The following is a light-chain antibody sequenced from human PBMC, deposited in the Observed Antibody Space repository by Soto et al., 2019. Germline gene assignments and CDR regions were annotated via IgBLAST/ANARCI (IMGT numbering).Light chain of an antibody. V-gene: IGKV3-11*01. CDR3: QQGSNWPPA. J-gene: IGKJ1*01. CDR1: QSVSSY. Sequence: EIVLTQSPATLSLSPGERATLSCMASQSVSSYLAWYQQKPGQAPRLLIYDASNRATGIPARFSGSGSGTDFTLTISSLEPEDFAVYYCQQGSNWPPAFGQGTKVDIK. CDR2: DAS.